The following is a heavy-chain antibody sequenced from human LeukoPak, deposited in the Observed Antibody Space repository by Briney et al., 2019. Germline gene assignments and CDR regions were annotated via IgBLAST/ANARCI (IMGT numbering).Heavy chain of an antibody. CDR2: VYTSGGT. CDR1: GGSISNDY. CDR3: ARGGTYGSGRHQHTTLDY. D-gene: IGHD3-10*01. Sequence: SETLSLTCTVSGGSISNDYWSWIRQAAGKELEWIGRVYTSGGTNYNPSLKSRVTISLDKPKKQFSLNLNSVTAADTAVYYCARGGTYGSGRHQHTTLDYWGPGTLVTVSS. J-gene: IGHJ4*02. V-gene: IGHV4-4*07.